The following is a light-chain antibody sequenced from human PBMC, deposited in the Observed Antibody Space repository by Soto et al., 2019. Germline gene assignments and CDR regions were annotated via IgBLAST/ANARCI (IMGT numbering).Light chain of an antibody. Sequence: DIHMTQSPSTLSGSVGDRVTITCRASQSISSWLAWYQKKLGRAPRLLIYDASSLESGVPSRFSGSGYGTEFTLTISSLQPDDFATYYCQQYNTYSSLTFGGGTKVDIK. V-gene: IGKV1-5*01. J-gene: IGKJ4*01. CDR3: QQYNTYSSLT. CDR2: DAS. CDR1: QSISSW.